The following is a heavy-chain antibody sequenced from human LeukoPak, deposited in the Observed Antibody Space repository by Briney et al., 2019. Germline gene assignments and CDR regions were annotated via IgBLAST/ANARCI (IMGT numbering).Heavy chain of an antibody. CDR3: ARAGHDSSGYTNWFDP. Sequence: GGSLRLSCAASGFTFSSYAMHWARQAPGKGLEWVAVISYDGRNKYYADSVKGRFTISRDNSKNTLYLQMNSLRAEDTAVYYCARAGHDSSGYTNWFDPWGQGTLVTVSS. CDR1: GFTFSSYA. D-gene: IGHD3-22*01. V-gene: IGHV3-30*04. CDR2: ISYDGRNK. J-gene: IGHJ5*02.